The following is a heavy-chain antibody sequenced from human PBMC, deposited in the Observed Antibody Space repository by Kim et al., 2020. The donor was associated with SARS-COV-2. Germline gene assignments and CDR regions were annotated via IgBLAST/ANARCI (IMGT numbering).Heavy chain of an antibody. Sequence: SETLSLTCTVSGGSISSGGYYWSWIRQHPGKGLEWIGYIYYSGSTYYNPSLKSRVTISVDTSKNQFSLKLSSVTAADTAVYYCARAGGSYYAANDAFDIWGQGTMVTVSS. CDR3: ARAGGSYYAANDAFDI. V-gene: IGHV4-31*03. CDR2: IYYSGST. J-gene: IGHJ3*02. D-gene: IGHD1-26*01. CDR1: GGSISSGGYY.